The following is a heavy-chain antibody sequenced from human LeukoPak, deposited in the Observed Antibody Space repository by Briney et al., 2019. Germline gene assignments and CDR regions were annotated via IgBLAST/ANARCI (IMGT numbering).Heavy chain of an antibody. J-gene: IGHJ4*02. V-gene: IGHV1-69*13. CDR2: IIPIFGTA. CDR1: GGTFSSYA. CDR3: ARDAMVRGVIMSGGHYFDY. Sequence: ASVKVSCKASGGTFSSYAISWVRQAPGEALEWTGGIIPIFGTANYAQKFQGRVTITADESTSTAYMELSSLRSEDTAVYYCARDAMVRGVIMSGGHYFDYWGQGTLVTVSS. D-gene: IGHD3-10*01.